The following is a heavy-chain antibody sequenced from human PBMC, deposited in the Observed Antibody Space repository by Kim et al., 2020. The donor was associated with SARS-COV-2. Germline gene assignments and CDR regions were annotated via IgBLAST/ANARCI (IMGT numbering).Heavy chain of an antibody. J-gene: IGHJ6*01. CDR1: GFTFSSST. Sequence: GGSLRLSCATSGFTFSSSTMHWVRQAPGKGLEWVSPITTSSTQIYYANSVRGRFTISRDISKNTLFLQMNSLRPEDTAVYYCATDYY. CDR2: ITTSSTQI. CDR3: ATDYY. V-gene: IGHV3-21*01.